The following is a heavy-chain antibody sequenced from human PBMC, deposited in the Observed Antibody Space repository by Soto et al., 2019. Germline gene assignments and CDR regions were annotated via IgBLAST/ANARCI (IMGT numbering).Heavy chain of an antibody. CDR3: ARLPTIVVVPTKHPLAACFDL. CDR2: ITPIFGRT. V-gene: IGHV1-69*01. CDR1: GGTFNSYT. D-gene: IGHD2-2*01. Sequence: QVQLVQSGAEVKKPGSSVKVSCKASGGTFNSYTINWVRQAPGQGLEWMGGITPIFGRTNYAQKFQDRVTITADESTNTAYMELRDLTSDDTAVYYCARLPTIVVVPTKHPLAACFDLWGEGALVTVSS. J-gene: IGHJ5*02.